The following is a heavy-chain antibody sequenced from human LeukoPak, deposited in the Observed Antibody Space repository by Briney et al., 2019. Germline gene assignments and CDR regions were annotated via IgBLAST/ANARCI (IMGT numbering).Heavy chain of an antibody. CDR3: ARVGYNNYDLDF. J-gene: IGHJ4*02. D-gene: IGHD3-3*01. CDR2: ISYDGSNK. V-gene: IGHV3-30-3*01. Sequence: GRSLRLSCAASGFTFSSYAMHWVRQAPGKGLEWVAVISYDGSNKYYADSVKGRFTISRDNAMSSLYLQMNSLRAEDTAVYYCARVGYNNYDLDFWGQGTLVTVSS. CDR1: GFTFSSYA.